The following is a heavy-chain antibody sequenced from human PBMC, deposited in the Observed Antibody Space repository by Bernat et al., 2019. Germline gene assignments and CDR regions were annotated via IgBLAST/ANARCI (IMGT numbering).Heavy chain of an antibody. D-gene: IGHD3-10*01. CDR2: IKQDGSEH. CDR3: ARDFSQNYYYSGNYYVLYYFDY. Sequence: EVKLLESGGALVRPGGSLRLSCAASGFTFSTYWMSWVRQAPGKGLEWVANIKQDGSEHYYVDSVKGRFTISRDNAKNSLYLQMNSLRAEDTAVYYCARDFSQNYYYSGNYYVLYYFDYWGQGTMVTVSS. CDR1: GFTFSTYW. J-gene: IGHJ4*02. V-gene: IGHV3-7*01.